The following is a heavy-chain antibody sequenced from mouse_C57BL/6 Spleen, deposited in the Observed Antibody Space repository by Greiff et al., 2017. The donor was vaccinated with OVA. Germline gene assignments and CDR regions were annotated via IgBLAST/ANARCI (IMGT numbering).Heavy chain of an antibody. J-gene: IGHJ2*01. V-gene: IGHV1-61*01. CDR1: GYTFTSYW. CDR3: ARRVRGAQAYT. Sequence: QVQLQQPGAELVRPGSSVKLSCKASGYTFTSYWMDWVKQRPGQGLEWIGNIYPSDSETHYNQKFKDKATLTVDKSSSTAYMQLSSLTSEDSAVYYCARRVRGAQAYTWGQGTTLTVSP. CDR2: IYPSDSET. D-gene: IGHD3-2*02.